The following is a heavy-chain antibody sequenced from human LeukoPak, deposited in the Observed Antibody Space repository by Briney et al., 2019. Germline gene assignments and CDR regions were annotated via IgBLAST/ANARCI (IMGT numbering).Heavy chain of an antibody. Sequence: SETLSLTCAVYGGSFSGYYWSWIRQPPGRGLEWIGEINHSGSTNYNPSLKSRVTISVDTSKNQFSLKLSSVTAADTAVYYCARGLPMATHNWFDPWGQGTLDTVSS. J-gene: IGHJ5*02. D-gene: IGHD5-24*01. CDR2: INHSGST. CDR1: GGSFSGYY. CDR3: ARGLPMATHNWFDP. V-gene: IGHV4-34*01.